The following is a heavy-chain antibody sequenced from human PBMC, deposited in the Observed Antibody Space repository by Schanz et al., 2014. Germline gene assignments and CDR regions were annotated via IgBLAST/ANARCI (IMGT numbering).Heavy chain of an antibody. V-gene: IGHV3-11*01. D-gene: IGHD7-27*01. Sequence: MQLVESGGGLIQPGGSLRLSCAASGFTVTSYYMNWIRQAPGKGLEWLSYISRDGTTSYYADSVKGRFTISRDNAKNSLYLEMTSLRGEDTAVYYCARENLNWEAFDIWGQGTVVTVSS. CDR3: ARENLNWEAFDI. J-gene: IGHJ3*02. CDR1: GFTVTSYY. CDR2: ISRDGTTS.